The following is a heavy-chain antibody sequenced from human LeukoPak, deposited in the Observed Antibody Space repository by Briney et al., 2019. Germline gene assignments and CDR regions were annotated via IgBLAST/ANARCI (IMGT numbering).Heavy chain of an antibody. V-gene: IGHV3-30*18. CDR3: AKNDGFSGMGV. CDR2: ISYDGSNK. D-gene: IGHD1-1*01. CDR1: GFIFSSYG. Sequence: GGSLRLSCAASGFIFSSYGMHWVRQAPGKGLEWVAVISYDGSNKYYADSVKGRFTISRDNSKNTLYLQMNSLRAEDTAVYYCAKNDGFSGMGVWGKGTTVTVSS. J-gene: IGHJ6*04.